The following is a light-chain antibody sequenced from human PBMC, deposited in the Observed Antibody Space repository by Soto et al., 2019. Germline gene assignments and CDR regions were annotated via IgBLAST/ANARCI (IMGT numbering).Light chain of an antibody. CDR3: QQYSDWLTWT. Sequence: EIVMTQPPATLSVSPGERATLSCRASQSVGSTLAWYQQKPGQAPRLLIYGGSTRATDIPARFSGSGSGTEFTLTISSLRSEDSAVYYCQQYSDWLTWTFGQGTKVDIK. CDR1: QSVGST. J-gene: IGKJ1*01. V-gene: IGKV3-15*01. CDR2: GGS.